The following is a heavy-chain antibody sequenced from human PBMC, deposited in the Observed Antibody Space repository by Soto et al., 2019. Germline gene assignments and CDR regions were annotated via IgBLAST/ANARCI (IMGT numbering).Heavy chain of an antibody. Sequence: QVQLVQSGAEVKKPGASVKVSCKASGYTFTSYGISWVRQAPGQGLEWMGWISLYNDNTNYAQRLQGRITMTTDTSTRTAYMELRSLRSDDTAVYYCARVTGARRDGYMWDQIYFYYYAMDVWGQGTTVTVSS. CDR3: ARVTGARRDGYMWDQIYFYYYAMDV. D-gene: IGHD5-12*01. V-gene: IGHV1-18*01. J-gene: IGHJ6*02. CDR1: GYTFTSYG. CDR2: ISLYNDNT.